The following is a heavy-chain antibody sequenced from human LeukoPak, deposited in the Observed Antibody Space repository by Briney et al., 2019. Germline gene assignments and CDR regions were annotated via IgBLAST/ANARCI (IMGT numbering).Heavy chain of an antibody. Sequence: GGSLRLSCAASGFTFSKYAMTWVRQAPGKGLEWVSAISSSTLKIYYADSVKGRFTISRDNSKNTLYLQMNSLRAEDTAVYYCAKDRSKETGTANEFDPWGQGTLVTVSS. J-gene: IGHJ5*02. CDR2: ISSSTLKI. CDR1: GFTFSKYA. D-gene: IGHD1-7*01. CDR3: AKDRSKETGTANEFDP. V-gene: IGHV3-23*01.